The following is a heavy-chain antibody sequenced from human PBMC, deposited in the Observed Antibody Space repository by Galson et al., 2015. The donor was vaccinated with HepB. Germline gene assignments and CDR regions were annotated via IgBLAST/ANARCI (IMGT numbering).Heavy chain of an antibody. CDR2: INGYDVNV. CDR3: ARGGLATIGGPTFDY. J-gene: IGHJ4*02. Sequence: SVKVSCKASGYTFSRFSISWLRQAPGQGLEWMGWINGYDVNVRYAQKFQGRLTMTTDTSTSTAHLDLRSLSSDDSAVYYCARGGLATIGGPTFDYWGQGTLVTVSS. D-gene: IGHD5-24*01. V-gene: IGHV1-18*01. CDR1: GYTFSRFS.